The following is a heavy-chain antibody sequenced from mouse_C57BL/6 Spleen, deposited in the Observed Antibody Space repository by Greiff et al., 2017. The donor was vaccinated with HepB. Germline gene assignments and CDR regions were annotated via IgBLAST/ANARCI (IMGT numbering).Heavy chain of an antibody. CDR1: GYAFTNYL. CDR3: ARRTGYDGGFAY. J-gene: IGHJ3*01. CDR2: INPGSGGT. Sequence: VQLKESGAELVRPGTSVKVSCKASGYAFTNYLIEWVKQRPGQGLEWIGVINPGSGGTNYNEKFKGKATLTADKSSSTAYMQLSSLTSEDSAVYFCARRTGYDGGFAYWGQGTLVTVSA. D-gene: IGHD2-2*01. V-gene: IGHV1-54*01.